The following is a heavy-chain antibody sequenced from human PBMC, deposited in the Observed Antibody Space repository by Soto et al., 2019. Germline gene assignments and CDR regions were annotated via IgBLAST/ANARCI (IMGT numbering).Heavy chain of an antibody. Sequence: SETLSLTCIVSGGSISSYYWSWIRQSPGKGLEWIGYINYSGSTNYNPSLKSRVTILVDTSKNQFSLKLSSVTAADTAVYYCARRDPYYDILTGYYYYGMDVWGQGTTVTVSS. V-gene: IGHV4-59*08. CDR2: INYSGST. J-gene: IGHJ6*02. CDR1: GGSISSYY. D-gene: IGHD3-9*01. CDR3: ARRDPYYDILTGYYYYGMDV.